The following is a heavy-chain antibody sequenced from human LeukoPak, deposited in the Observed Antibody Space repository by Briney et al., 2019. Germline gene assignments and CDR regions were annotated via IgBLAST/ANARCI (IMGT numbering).Heavy chain of an antibody. Sequence: GGSLRLSCAASGFTFSNYGMFWVRQAPGKGLDWVAFIRFDGGHKYYADSVKGRFTISRDNSKNTVYLQMDSLRAEDTAVYYCAKDYSKTSYYGSGTYYRPNWFDPWGQGTLVTVSS. CDR2: IRFDGGHK. D-gene: IGHD3-10*01. V-gene: IGHV3-30*02. CDR3: AKDYSKTSYYGSGTYYRPNWFDP. CDR1: GFTFSNYG. J-gene: IGHJ5*02.